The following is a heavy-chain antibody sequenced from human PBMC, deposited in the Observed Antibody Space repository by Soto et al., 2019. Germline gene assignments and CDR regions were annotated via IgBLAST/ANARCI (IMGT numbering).Heavy chain of an antibody. CDR1: GFTFSSYG. CDR3: AKDRLGGGSYSGSYLDY. V-gene: IGHV3-30*18. D-gene: IGHD1-26*01. J-gene: IGHJ4*02. Sequence: GGSLRLSCAASGFTFSSYGMHWVRQAPGKGLEWVAVISYDGSNKYYADSVKGRFTISRDNSKNTLYLQMNSLRAEDTAVYYCAKDRLGGGSYSGSYLDYWGQGTLVTVSS. CDR2: ISYDGSNK.